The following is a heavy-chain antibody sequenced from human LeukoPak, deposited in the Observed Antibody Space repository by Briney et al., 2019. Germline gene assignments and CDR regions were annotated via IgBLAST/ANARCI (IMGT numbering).Heavy chain of an antibody. Sequence: SETLSLTCTVSGGSISSGGYYWSWIRQHPGKGLEWIGYIYHSGSTYCNPSLKSRLTISVDTSKNQFSLKLSSVTAADTAIYYCARDSHTSGYYYVDYWGQGTLVTVSS. CDR2: IYHSGST. CDR3: ARDSHTSGYYYVDY. CDR1: GGSISSGGYY. J-gene: IGHJ4*02. D-gene: IGHD3-22*01. V-gene: IGHV4-31*03.